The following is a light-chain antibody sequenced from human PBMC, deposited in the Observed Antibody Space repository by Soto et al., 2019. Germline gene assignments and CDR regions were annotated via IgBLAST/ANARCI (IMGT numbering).Light chain of an antibody. CDR3: SSYTRSSTLVV. J-gene: IGLJ2*01. CDR1: SSDVGGYNY. V-gene: IGLV2-14*01. Sequence: QSALTQPASVSGSPGQSITISCTGTSSDVGGYNYVSWYQQHPGKAPKFMIYDVSNRPSGVSNRFSGSKSGNTASLTISGLQAEDEADYHCSSYTRSSTLVVFGGGTKVTVL. CDR2: DVS.